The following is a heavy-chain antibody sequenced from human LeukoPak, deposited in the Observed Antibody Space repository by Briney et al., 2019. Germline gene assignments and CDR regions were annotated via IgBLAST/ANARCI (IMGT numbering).Heavy chain of an antibody. CDR1: GGSISSSSYY. CDR2: IYYSGST. V-gene: IGHV4-39*07. D-gene: IGHD3-3*01. CDR3: ARGNDFWSGFAPPHSWFDP. Sequence: SETLSLTYTVSGGSISSSSYYWGWIGQPPGKGLEWIGSIYYSGSTYYNPSLKSRVTISVDTSKNQFSLKLSSVTAADTAVYYCARGNDFWSGFAPPHSWFDPWGQGTLVTVSS. J-gene: IGHJ5*02.